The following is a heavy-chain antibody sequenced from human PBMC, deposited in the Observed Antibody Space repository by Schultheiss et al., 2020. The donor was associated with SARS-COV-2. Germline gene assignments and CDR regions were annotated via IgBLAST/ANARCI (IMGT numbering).Heavy chain of an antibody. CDR3: ARGAVAGDDAFDI. CDR1: GFTFRSYA. Sequence: GGSLRLSCAASGFTFRSYAMTWVRQAPGKGLEWVSGIGGSDGNTYYADSVKGRFTISRDNSKNTVYLQMNGLRAEDTAVYYCARGAVAGDDAFDIWGQGTMVTVSS. J-gene: IGHJ3*02. D-gene: IGHD6-19*01. V-gene: IGHV3-23*01. CDR2: IGGSDGNT.